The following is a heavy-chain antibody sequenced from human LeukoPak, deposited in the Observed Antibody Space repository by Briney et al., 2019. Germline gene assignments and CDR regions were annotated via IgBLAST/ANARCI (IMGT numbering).Heavy chain of an antibody. CDR1: GGSFSSYY. V-gene: IGHV4-34*01. CDR2: INHSGST. J-gene: IGHJ4*02. CDR3: AGHRRYYFDY. Sequence: ASETLSLTCAVYGGSFSSYYWSWIRQPPGKGLEWIGEINHSGSTNYNPSLKSRVTISVDTSKNQFSLKLSSVTAADTAVYYCAGHRRYYFDYWGQGTLVTVSS.